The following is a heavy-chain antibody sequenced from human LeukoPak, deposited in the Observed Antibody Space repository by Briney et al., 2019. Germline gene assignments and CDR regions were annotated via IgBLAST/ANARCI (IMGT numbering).Heavy chain of an antibody. CDR1: GGSFSGYY. V-gene: IGHV4-34*01. D-gene: IGHD6-13*01. J-gene: IGHJ6*02. CDR3: ASGLYSSSWYNSYYYYGMDV. Sequence: SETLSLTCAVYGGSFSGYYWSWIRQPPGKGLEWIGEINYSGSTNYNPSLKSRVTISVDTSKNQFSLKLSSVTAADTAVYYCASGLYSSSWYNSYYYYGMDVWGQGTTVTVSS. CDR2: INYSGST.